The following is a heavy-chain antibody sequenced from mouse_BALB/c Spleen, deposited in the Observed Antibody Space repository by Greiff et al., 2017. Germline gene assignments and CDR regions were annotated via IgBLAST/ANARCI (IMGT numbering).Heavy chain of an antibody. CDR3: TRGGGNYVWFAY. Sequence: VQLQQPGAELVKPGASVKLSCKASGYTFTSYYMYWVKQRPGQGLEWIGGINPSNGGTNFNEKFKSKATLTVDKSSSTAYMQLSSLTSEDSAVYYCTRGGGNYVWFAYWGQGTLVTVSA. CDR2: INPSNGGT. V-gene: IGHV1S81*02. D-gene: IGHD2-1*01. CDR1: GYTFTSYY. J-gene: IGHJ3*01.